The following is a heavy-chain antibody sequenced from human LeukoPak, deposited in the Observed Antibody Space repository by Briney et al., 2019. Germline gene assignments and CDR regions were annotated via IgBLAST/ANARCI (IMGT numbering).Heavy chain of an antibody. V-gene: IGHV4-59*01. Sequence: SETLSLTCTVSGGSISSYYWSWIRQPPGEGLEWIGYIYYSGSTNYNPSLKSRVTISVDTSKNQFSLKLSSVTAADTAVYYCARATYYYGSGSLPYDAFDIWGQGTMVTVSS. CDR2: IYYSGST. D-gene: IGHD3-10*01. CDR3: ARATYYYGSGSLPYDAFDI. J-gene: IGHJ3*02. CDR1: GGSISSYY.